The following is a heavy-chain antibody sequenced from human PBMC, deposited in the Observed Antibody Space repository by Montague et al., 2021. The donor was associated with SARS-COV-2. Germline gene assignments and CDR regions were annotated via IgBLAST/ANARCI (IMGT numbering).Heavy chain of an antibody. CDR1: GGSISSYY. CDR2: FYSVGST. CDR3: ARETMTADAFDM. D-gene: IGHD1-14*01. Sequence: SETLSLTCTVSGGSISSYYWSWIRKSPGKGLEWIGYFYSVGSTDYNPSLKSRATISRDTSKNQFSLKVRSVTAADTAVDYCARETMTADAFDMWGQGTMVTVSS. V-gene: IGHV4-59*01. J-gene: IGHJ3*02.